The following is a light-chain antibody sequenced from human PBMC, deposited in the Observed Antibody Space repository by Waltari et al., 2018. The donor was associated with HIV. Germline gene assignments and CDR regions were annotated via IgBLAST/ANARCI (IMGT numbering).Light chain of an antibody. V-gene: IGKV3-11*01. J-gene: IGKJ1*01. CDR1: QSVSTY. CDR3: QLRSNWPPTLT. CDR2: DAS. Sequence: EIVLTHSPATLSLSPGERATLSCRASQSVSTYLAWYQQKPGQAPRLLIYDASNRATGIPARFSGSGSGTDFTLTISSLEPEDFAVYYCQLRSNWPPTLTFGQGTKVEIK.